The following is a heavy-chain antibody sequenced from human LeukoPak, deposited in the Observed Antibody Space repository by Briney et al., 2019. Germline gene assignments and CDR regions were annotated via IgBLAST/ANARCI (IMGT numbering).Heavy chain of an antibody. CDR1: GGSVSTCY. CDR2: VYTSGST. V-gene: IGHV4-4*07. D-gene: IGHD4-17*01. CDR3: ATSGHDYGDHG. Sequence: SETLSLTCTVSGGSVSTCYWSWIRKPAGKGLEWIGRVYTSGSTNYNPSLKSRVTMSVDTSKNQLSLKLSSVTAADTAVYYCATSGHDYGDHGWGQGTLVTVSS. J-gene: IGHJ4*02.